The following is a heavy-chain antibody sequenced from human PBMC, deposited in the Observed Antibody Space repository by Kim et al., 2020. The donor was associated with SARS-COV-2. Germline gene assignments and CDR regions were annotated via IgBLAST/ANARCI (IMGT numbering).Heavy chain of an antibody. V-gene: IGHV1-3*01. CDR2: INAGNGNT. J-gene: IGHJ6*03. D-gene: IGHD2-2*01. Sequence: ASVKVSCKASEYTFTSYAMHWVRQAPGQRLEWMGWINAGNGNTKYSQKFQGRVTITRDTSASTAYMELSSLRSEDTAVYYCARNPLGYCSSTSCYYYYYMDVWGKGTTVTVSS. CDR1: EYTFTSYA. CDR3: ARNPLGYCSSTSCYYYYYMDV.